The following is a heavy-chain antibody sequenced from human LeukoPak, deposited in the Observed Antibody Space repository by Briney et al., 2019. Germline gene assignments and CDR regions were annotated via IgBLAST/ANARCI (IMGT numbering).Heavy chain of an antibody. J-gene: IGHJ4*02. CDR2: ICGYNGNT. Sequence: ASVKVSCKTSGHTFTRYGISWVRQAPGQGLEWMGWICGYNGNTNYAQKFQGRVNMTTDTSTSTAYMELRSLRSDDTAVYYCARDCSGGSCHFDYWGQGTLVTVPS. D-gene: IGHD2-15*01. V-gene: IGHV1-18*04. CDR3: ARDCSGGSCHFDY. CDR1: GHTFTRYG.